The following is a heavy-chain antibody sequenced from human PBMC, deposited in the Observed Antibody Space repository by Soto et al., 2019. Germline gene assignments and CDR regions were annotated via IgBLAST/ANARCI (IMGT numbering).Heavy chain of an antibody. D-gene: IGHD6-19*01. CDR1: GCSISSSSYY. CDR3: ARTRAVWFDP. J-gene: IGHJ5*02. V-gene: IGHV4-39*01. Sequence: SETLSLTCTVSGCSISSSSYYWGWIRQPPGKGLEWIGSIYYSGSTYYNPSLKSRVTISVDTSKNQFSLKLSSVTAADTAVYYCARTRAVWFDPWGQGTLVTAPQ. CDR2: IYYSGST.